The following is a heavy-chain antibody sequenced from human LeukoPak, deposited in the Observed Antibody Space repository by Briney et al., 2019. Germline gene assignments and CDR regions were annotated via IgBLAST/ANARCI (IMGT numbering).Heavy chain of an antibody. Sequence: GGSLRLSCAASGFTFSTYWMSWVRQAPGKGLEWVAKIKQDGSGKYYVDSVKGRFTISRDNAKNSLYLQMNSLRAEDTAVYYCARTDFTSGYHRSYFDHWRQGTLVTAS. D-gene: IGHD3-3*01. CDR1: GFTFSTYW. CDR3: ARTDFTSGYHRSYFDH. CDR2: IKQDGSGK. J-gene: IGHJ4*02. V-gene: IGHV3-7*05.